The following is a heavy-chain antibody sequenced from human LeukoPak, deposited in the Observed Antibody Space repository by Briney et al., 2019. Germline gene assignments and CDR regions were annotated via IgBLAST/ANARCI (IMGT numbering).Heavy chain of an antibody. D-gene: IGHD3-22*01. CDR3: ARDPDDRSGLDAFET. V-gene: IGHV3-53*01. J-gene: IGHJ3*02. Sequence: GGSLRLSYAASGFSVGNNYMNWVRQASGKGLEWVSVMHSDGRTFYADSVKGRFTISRDKSKNMFYLQVDSLRAEDTAVYYCARDPDDRSGLDAFETWGQGTRVTVS. CDR2: MHSDGRT. CDR1: GFSVGNNY.